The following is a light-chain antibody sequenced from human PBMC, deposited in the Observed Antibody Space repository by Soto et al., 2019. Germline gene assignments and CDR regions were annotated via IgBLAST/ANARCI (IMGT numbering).Light chain of an antibody. CDR3: QHYDTYRAT. CDR2: DAS. CDR1: QSVRSN. V-gene: IGKV3-15*01. Sequence: EIVMTQSPVTLSVSPGERATLSCRASQSVRSNLAWYQQKPGQAPRLLMYDASTRATGIPARFSGSGSGTEFTLTISSLQSEDFATYYCQHYDTYRATFGLGTKVDI. J-gene: IGKJ1*01.